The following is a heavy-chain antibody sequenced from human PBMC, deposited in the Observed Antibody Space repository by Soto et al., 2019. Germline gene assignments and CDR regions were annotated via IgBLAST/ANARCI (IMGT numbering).Heavy chain of an antibody. D-gene: IGHD3-10*01. V-gene: IGHV4-61*01. CDR1: GSSVSSLSFY. Sequence: QVQLQESGTGLVKPSETLSLTCTVSGSSVSSLSFYWTWVRLPPGRGLEWIGFVYYNGNTNYNPSLNSRVTISVDSADGLCSPDLRSVSGAETDVYYFAIGYGPPDYWGQGTLGTVS. CDR2: VYYNGNT. CDR3: AIGYGPPDY. J-gene: IGHJ4*02.